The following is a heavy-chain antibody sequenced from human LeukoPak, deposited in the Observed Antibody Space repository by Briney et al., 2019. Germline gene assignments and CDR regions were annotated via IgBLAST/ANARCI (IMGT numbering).Heavy chain of an antibody. Sequence: HWXXXXPGQXLEWMGWINPNSGGTNYAQKFQGRVTMTRDTSISTAYMELSRLRSDDTAVYYCARDGGNSYAPDYWGQGTLVTVSS. CDR2: INPNSGGT. CDR3: ARDGGNSYAPDY. V-gene: IGHV1-2*02. J-gene: IGHJ4*02. D-gene: IGHD5-18*01.